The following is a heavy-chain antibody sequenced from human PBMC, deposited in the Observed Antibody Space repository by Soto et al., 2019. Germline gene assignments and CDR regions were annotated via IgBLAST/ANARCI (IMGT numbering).Heavy chain of an antibody. CDR2: IYYSGGT. V-gene: IGHV4-31*03. CDR3: ARLRSVGAPTADC. J-gene: IGHJ4*02. Sequence: QVQLQESGPGLVRPSQTLSLTCTVSGGSISSGDYYWTWIRQHTGKGLEWIGYIYYSGGTFYNPSLKSRLTISLDASNNQFSLNLSSVTAADTAVYYCARLRSVGAPTADCWGQGTLVTVSS. D-gene: IGHD1-26*01. CDR1: GGSISSGDYY.